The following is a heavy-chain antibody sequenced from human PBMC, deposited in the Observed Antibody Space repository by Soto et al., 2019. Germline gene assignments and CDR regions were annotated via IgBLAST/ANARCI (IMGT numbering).Heavy chain of an antibody. Sequence: PSETLSLTCTVSGGSISSYYWSWIRQPPGKGLEWIGYIYYSGSTSYNPSLKSRVTISVDTSKNQFSLKLSSVTAADTAVYYCASGGSGMDYYYYYMDVWGKGTTVTVSS. V-gene: IGHV4-59*01. CDR1: GGSISSYY. D-gene: IGHD3-3*01. CDR2: IYYSGST. CDR3: ASGGSGMDYYYYYMDV. J-gene: IGHJ6*03.